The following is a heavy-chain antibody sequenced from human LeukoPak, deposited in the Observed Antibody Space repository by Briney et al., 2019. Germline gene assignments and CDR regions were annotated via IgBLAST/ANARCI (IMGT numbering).Heavy chain of an antibody. CDR3: AKSEETWGSGSNRFDY. Sequence: GGSLRLSCAASGFTFDHYAMHWVRQAPGKGLEWVSDISWNSGSIGYADSVKGRFTISRDNAKNSLYLQMNSLRAEDTALYYCAKSEETWGSGSNRFDYWGQGTLVTVSS. D-gene: IGHD3-10*01. J-gene: IGHJ4*02. V-gene: IGHV3-9*01. CDR1: GFTFDHYA. CDR2: ISWNSGSI.